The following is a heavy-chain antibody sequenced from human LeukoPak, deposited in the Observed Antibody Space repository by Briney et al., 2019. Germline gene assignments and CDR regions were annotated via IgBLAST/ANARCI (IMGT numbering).Heavy chain of an antibody. V-gene: IGHV3-21*04. CDR3: AKDPWGWYAFDI. J-gene: IGHJ3*02. CDR1: GFTFSSYS. Sequence: KSGGSLRLSCAASGFTFSSYSMNWVRQAPGKGLEWVSSISSSSSYIYYADSVKGRFTISRDNSKNTLYLQMNSLRAEDTAVYYCAKDPWGWYAFDIWGQGTMVTVSS. CDR2: ISSSSSYI. D-gene: IGHD2-15*01.